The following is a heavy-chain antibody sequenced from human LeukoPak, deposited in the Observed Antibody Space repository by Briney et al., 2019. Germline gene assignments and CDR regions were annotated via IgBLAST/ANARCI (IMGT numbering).Heavy chain of an antibody. CDR3: ARSSSSWHYYFDY. Sequence: PGGSLRLSCAASGFTFSSYSMNWVRQAPGKGLEWVSSISSSSSYIYYADSVKGRSTISRDNAKNSLYLQMNSLRAEDTAVYYCARSSSSWHYYFDYWGQGTLVTVSS. D-gene: IGHD6-13*01. V-gene: IGHV3-21*01. CDR2: ISSSSSYI. J-gene: IGHJ4*02. CDR1: GFTFSSYS.